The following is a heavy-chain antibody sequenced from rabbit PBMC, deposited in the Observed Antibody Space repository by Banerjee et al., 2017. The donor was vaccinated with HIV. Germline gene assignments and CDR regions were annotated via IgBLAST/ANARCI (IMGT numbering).Heavy chain of an antibody. CDR1: GFGFTTGYL. CDR2: IHAGDSGST. V-gene: IGHV1S45*01. J-gene: IGHJ4*01. Sequence: QEQLEETGGGLVQPGGSLTLSCKASGFGFTTGYLSWVRQAPGKGLEWIACIHAGDSGSTVYASWAKGRFTISKTSSTTVTLQMTSLTAADTATYFCARDGVVAGVQIPYYFDLWGPGTLVTV. CDR3: ARDGVVAGVQIPYYFDL. D-gene: IGHD4-1*01.